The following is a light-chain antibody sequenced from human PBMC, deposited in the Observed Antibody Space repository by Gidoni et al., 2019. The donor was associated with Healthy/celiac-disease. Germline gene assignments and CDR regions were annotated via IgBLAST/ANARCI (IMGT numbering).Light chain of an antibody. CDR1: SGHSSHA. V-gene: IGLV4-69*01. CDR2: LNSDGSH. Sequence: QLVLTQSPSASASLGASVKLTCTLSSGHSSHAIAWHQQPPEKGPRYLMKLNSDGSHSKGDGIPDRFSGSSSGAERYLTISSLQSEDEADYYCQTWGTGIQVFGGGTKLTVL. CDR3: QTWGTGIQV. J-gene: IGLJ3*02.